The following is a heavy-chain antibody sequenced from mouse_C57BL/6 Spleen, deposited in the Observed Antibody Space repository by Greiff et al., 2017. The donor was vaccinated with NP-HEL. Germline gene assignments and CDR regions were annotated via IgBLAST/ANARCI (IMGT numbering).Heavy chain of an antibody. J-gene: IGHJ4*01. D-gene: IGHD2-2*01. V-gene: IGHV5-4*01. Sequence: EVQLVESGGGLVKPGGSLKLSCAASGFTFSSYAMSWVRQTPEKRLEWVATISDGGSYTYYPDYVKGRFTISRDNAKNNLYLQMSHLKSEDTAMYYCAREEVTAYAMDYWGQGTSVTVSS. CDR1: GFTFSSYA. CDR2: ISDGGSYT. CDR3: AREEVTAYAMDY.